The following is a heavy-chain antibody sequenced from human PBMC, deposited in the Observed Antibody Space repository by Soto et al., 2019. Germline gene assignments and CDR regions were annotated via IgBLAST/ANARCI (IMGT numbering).Heavy chain of an antibody. CDR2: IHYSGSI. CDR1: GDSINSGNYY. J-gene: IGHJ4*02. V-gene: IGHV4-31*03. D-gene: IGHD3-3*01. CDR3: ARGITVFGVVYFAY. Sequence: QVQLQESGPGLVKPSQTLSLTSTVSGDSINSGNYYWSWIRQHPGKGLEWIGYIHYSGSIYYNPSLKSRLTISVDSSRNQFSLSLSSVTAADTAVYYCARGITVFGVVYFAYWGQGALVTVSS.